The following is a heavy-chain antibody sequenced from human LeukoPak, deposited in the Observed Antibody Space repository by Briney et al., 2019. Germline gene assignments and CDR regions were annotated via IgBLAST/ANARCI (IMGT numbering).Heavy chain of an antibody. CDR3: ARGSCSNIRCHDAFDI. D-gene: IGHD2-2*01. Sequence: SGGSLRLSCTVSGFTLSSYEMSWIRQAPGKGLEWVSSIDYSGGSTYYADSVKGRFSVSRDNSKNTLYLQMNSLRVDDTAVYYCARGSCSNIRCHDAFDIWGQGTMVTVSS. J-gene: IGHJ3*02. V-gene: IGHV3-23*01. CDR1: GFTLSSYE. CDR2: IDYSGGST.